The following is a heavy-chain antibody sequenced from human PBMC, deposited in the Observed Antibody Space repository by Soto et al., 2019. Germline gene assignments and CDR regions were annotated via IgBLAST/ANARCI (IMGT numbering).Heavy chain of an antibody. CDR2: LGGSNSDT. CDR3: AKDKVDHNSVWDPFDI. CDR1: GFTFSDYA. D-gene: IGHD2-15*01. J-gene: IGHJ3*02. Sequence: EEQLLESGGGLVQPGGSLRLSCAASGFTFSDYAMRWVRQAPGKGLEWVSGLGGSNSDTHYAASVEGRFTVSRDNSKSTLFLQMNSLRVEDTAIYYCAKDKVDHNSVWDPFDIWGQGTLVTVSS. V-gene: IGHV3-23*01.